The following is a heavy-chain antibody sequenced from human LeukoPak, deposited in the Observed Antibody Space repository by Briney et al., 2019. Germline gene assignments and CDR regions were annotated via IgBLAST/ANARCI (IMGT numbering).Heavy chain of an antibody. V-gene: IGHV5-51*01. CDR3: ARRYDSSGYYPLDYFDH. D-gene: IGHD3-22*01. CDR2: IFPGDSET. CDR1: GYRFNNYG. Sequence: GESLKISCAGSGYRFNNYGIVWVRQTPGEGLQWMGIIFPGDSETRYSPSFEGQVTFSADKSNTTAYLHCSSLKASDTAMYYCARRYDSSGYYPLDYFDHWGQGSLVTVSS. J-gene: IGHJ4*02.